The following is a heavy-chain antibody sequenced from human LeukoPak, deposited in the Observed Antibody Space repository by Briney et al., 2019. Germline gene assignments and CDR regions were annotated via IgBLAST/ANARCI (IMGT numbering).Heavy chain of an antibody. D-gene: IGHD3-16*02. CDR3: ARESAYDYVWGSYRYHDY. CDR2: INAGNGNT. Sequence: GASVKVSCKASGYTFTSYAMHWVRQAPGQRLEWMGWINAGNGNTKYSQKFQGRVTITRDTSASTAYMELSSLRSEDTAVYYCARESAYDYVWGSYRYHDYWGQGTLVTVSS. J-gene: IGHJ4*02. CDR1: GYTFTSYA. V-gene: IGHV1-3*01.